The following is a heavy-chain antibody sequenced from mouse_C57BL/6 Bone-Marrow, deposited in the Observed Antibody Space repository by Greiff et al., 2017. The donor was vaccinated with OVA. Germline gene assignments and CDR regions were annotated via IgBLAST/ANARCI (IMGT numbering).Heavy chain of an antibody. CDR2: INSDGGST. CDR3: ARNVSPGYFDV. Sequence: EVQGVESGGGLVQPGESLKLSCESNEYEFPSHDMSWVRKTPEKRLELVAAINSDGGSTYYPDTMERRFIISRDNTKKTLYLQMSSLGSEDTAIYYCARNVSPGYFDVWGTGTTVTVSS. J-gene: IGHJ1*03. V-gene: IGHV5-2*01. CDR1: EYEFPSHD.